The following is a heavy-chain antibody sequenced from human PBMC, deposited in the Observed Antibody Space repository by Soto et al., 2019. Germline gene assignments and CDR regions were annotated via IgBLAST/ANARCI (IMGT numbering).Heavy chain of an antibody. Sequence: SETLSLTCTGSGGFISRGDYFWSWIRQPPGKGLEWIGYIYYSGSTYYNPSLKSRVTISVDTSKNQFSLKLSSVTAADTAVHYCARDTLAAAGQGPFDYWGQGTLVTVSS. J-gene: IGHJ4*02. V-gene: IGHV4-30-4*01. D-gene: IGHD6-13*01. CDR2: IYYSGST. CDR1: GGFISRGDYF. CDR3: ARDTLAAAGQGPFDY.